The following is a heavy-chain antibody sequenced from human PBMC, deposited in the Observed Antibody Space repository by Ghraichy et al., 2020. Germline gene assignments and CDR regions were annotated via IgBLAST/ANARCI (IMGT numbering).Heavy chain of an antibody. D-gene: IGHD3-9*01. CDR3: AKDPYLYYDILTYADY. J-gene: IGHJ4*02. V-gene: IGHV3-30*18. Sequence: GESLNISCAASGFTFSSYGMHWVRQAPGKGLEWVAVISYDGSNKYYADSVKGRFTISRDNSKNTLYLQMNSLGAEETAVYYCAKDPYLYYDILTYADYWGQGTLVTVSS. CDR1: GFTFSSYG. CDR2: ISYDGSNK.